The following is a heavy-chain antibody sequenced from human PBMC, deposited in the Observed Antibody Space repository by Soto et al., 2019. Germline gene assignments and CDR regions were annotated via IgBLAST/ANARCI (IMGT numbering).Heavy chain of an antibody. J-gene: IGHJ6*03. V-gene: IGHV3-66*04. Sequence: PGGSLRLSCAASGFTVSNNYMSWVRQAPGKGLEWVSVIYSGGITYNADSVKGRFTTSRDNSKNTLYLQMNSLRAEDTAVYYCARQPRNDSCRYYYYYYLDVRGQRSTVTLSS. CDR3: ARQPRNDSCRYYYYYYLDV. CDR1: GFTVSNNY. CDR2: IYSGGIT. D-gene: IGHD3-3*01.